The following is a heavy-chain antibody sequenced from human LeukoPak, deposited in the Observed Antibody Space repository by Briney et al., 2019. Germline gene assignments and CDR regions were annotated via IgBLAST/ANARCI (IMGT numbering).Heavy chain of an antibody. V-gene: IGHV3-7*01. CDR2: IKQDGSEK. CDR1: GFTFSSYW. D-gene: IGHD2-15*01. J-gene: IGHJ4*02. Sequence: GGSLRLSCAASGFTFSSYWMSWVRQAPGKGLEWVANIKQDGSEKYYVDSVKGRFTISRDNAKNSLYLQMNSLRAEVTAVYYCARDQGLGYCSGGSCYSTTPFDYWGQGTLVTVSS. CDR3: ARDQGLGYCSGGSCYSTTPFDY.